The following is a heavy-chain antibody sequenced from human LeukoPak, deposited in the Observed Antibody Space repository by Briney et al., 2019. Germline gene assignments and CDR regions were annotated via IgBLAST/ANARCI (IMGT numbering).Heavy chain of an antibody. D-gene: IGHD6-19*01. J-gene: IGHJ4*02. CDR3: SSLVGTHWGIAVDY. Sequence: GGSLRLSCAASGFTVSSNYMSWVRQAPGKGLEWVSVIYSGGSTYYVDSVKGRFTISRDDSKSIAYLQMNSLKREDTAVYYCSSLVGTHWGIAVDYWGQGTLVTVSS. CDR2: IYSGGST. CDR1: GFTVSSNY. V-gene: IGHV3-53*01.